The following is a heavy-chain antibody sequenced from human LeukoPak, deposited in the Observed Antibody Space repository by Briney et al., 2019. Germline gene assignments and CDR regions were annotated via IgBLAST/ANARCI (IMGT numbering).Heavy chain of an antibody. CDR2: ISSSGSTI. CDR1: GFTFSSYG. Sequence: GRSLRLSCAASGFTFSSYGMRWIRQAPGKGLEWVSYISSSGSTIYYADSVKGRFTISRDNAKNSLYLQMNSLRAEDTAVYYCARDRRGYYGSGISWFDPWGQGTLVTVSS. D-gene: IGHD3-10*01. V-gene: IGHV3-11*01. J-gene: IGHJ5*02. CDR3: ARDRRGYYGSGISWFDP.